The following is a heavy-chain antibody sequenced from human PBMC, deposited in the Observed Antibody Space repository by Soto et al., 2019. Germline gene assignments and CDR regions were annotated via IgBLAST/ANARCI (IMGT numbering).Heavy chain of an antibody. CDR2: IFPGDSET. Sequence: GESLKISCKASGYKFENYWIAWVRQLPGKGLEWMGLIFPGDSETKYAPSFQGHVALSVDASAGTAFLQWDSLEASDSATYFCARELEVGATGVGGFDIWGQGTMVTVS. CDR3: ARELEVGATGVGGFDI. D-gene: IGHD1-26*01. J-gene: IGHJ3*02. CDR1: GYKFENYW. V-gene: IGHV5-51*01.